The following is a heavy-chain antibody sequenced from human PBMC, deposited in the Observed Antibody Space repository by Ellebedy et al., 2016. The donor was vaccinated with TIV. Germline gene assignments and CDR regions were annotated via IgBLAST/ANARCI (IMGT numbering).Heavy chain of an antibody. V-gene: IGHV6-1*01. D-gene: IGHD7-27*01. CDR1: GDSVSSNSAA. J-gene: IGHJ4*02. Sequence: SQTLSLTCXISGDSVSSNSAAWNWIRQPPSRGLEWLGRTYYRSKWSNDYAVSVKSRITINPDTSKNHFSLQLNSVTPEDTAVYYCARTGDRGRAFDYWGQGTLVTVSS. CDR3: ARTGDRGRAFDY. CDR2: TYYRSKWSN.